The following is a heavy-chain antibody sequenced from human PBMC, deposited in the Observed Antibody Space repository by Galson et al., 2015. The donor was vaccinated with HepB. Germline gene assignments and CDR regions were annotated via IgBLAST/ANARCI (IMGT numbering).Heavy chain of an antibody. CDR2: INPDTGGA. D-gene: IGHD5-24*01. J-gene: IGHJ4*02. CDR1: GYTFTDYF. Sequence: SVKVSCKASGYTFTDYFIHWVRQAPGQGFEWMGRINPDTGGANYAQRFQGRVTMTRDRSIRTAYMELSSLRSDDTAIFYCARPLGDGYIDSDYWGQGTLVTVSS. V-gene: IGHV1-2*06. CDR3: ARPLGDGYIDSDY.